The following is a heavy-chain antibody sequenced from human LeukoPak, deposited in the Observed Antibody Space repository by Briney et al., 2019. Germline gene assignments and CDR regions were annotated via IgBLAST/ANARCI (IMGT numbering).Heavy chain of an antibody. CDR3: ARDYYGMFTGYYSEPNWFDP. CDR1: GFTFSSYG. CDR2: ISYDGSNK. V-gene: IGHV3-33*05. Sequence: GGSLRLSCAASGFTFSSYGMHWVRQAPGKGLEWVAVISYDGSNKYYADSVKGRFTISRDNSKNTLYLQMNSLRADDTAVYYCARDYYGMFTGYYSEPNWFDPWGQGTLVTVSS. J-gene: IGHJ5*02. D-gene: IGHD3-9*01.